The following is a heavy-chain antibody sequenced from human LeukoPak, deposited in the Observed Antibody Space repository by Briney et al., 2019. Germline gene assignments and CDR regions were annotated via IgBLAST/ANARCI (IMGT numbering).Heavy chain of an antibody. CDR3: AKDQGGWEHREFDY. CDR1: GFTFSSYA. D-gene: IGHD4-23*01. V-gene: IGHV3-23*01. Sequence: PGGSLRLSCAASGFTFSSYAMSWVRQAPGKGLEWVSAISGSGGSTYYADSVKGRFTISRDNSKNTLYLQMNGLRAEDTAVYYCAKDQGGWEHREFDYWGQGTLVTVSS. J-gene: IGHJ4*02. CDR2: ISGSGGST.